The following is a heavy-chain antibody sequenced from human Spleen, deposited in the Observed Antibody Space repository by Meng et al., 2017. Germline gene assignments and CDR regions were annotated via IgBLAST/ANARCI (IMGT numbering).Heavy chain of an antibody. J-gene: IGHJ4*02. CDR2: IKEDGSEK. CDR1: GFRFSYYW. Sequence: GESLKISCAASGFRFSYYWMSWVRQAPGKGLEWVANIKEDGSEKYYVDSVKGRFTISRDNAKNSLYLQMNSLRAEDTALYYCAKGSGGNFDYWGQGTLVTVSS. CDR3: AKGSGGNFDY. V-gene: IGHV3-7*03. D-gene: IGHD3-16*01.